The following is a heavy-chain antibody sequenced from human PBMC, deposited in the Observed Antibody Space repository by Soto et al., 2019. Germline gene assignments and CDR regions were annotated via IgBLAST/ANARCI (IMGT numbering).Heavy chain of an antibody. CDR3: AREVQAYYYGMDV. V-gene: IGHV6-1*01. J-gene: IGHJ6*04. Sequence: SQTLSLTFVISGDSVSSNSSAWNWIRQCPSRGLEWLGRTYYRSKWYNDYEVSVKSRITINPDTSKNQFSLQLNSVTPEDTAVYYCAREVQAYYYGMDVWGKVTTV. D-gene: IGHD3-10*01. CDR2: TYYRSKWYN. CDR1: GDSVSSNSSA.